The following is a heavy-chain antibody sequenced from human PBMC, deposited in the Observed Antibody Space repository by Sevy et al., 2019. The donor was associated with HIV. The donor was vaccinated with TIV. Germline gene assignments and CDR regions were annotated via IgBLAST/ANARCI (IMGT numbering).Heavy chain of an antibody. CDR2: INPNSGGT. CDR1: GYTFTGYY. Sequence: ASVKVSCKASGYTFTGYYMHWVRQAPGQGLEWMGWINPNSGGTNYAQKFQGRVTMTRDTSISTAYMELSRLRSDDTAVYYCAGVGRPPGGTYDFWMSSYYYYGMDVWGQGTTVTVSS. J-gene: IGHJ6*02. D-gene: IGHD3-3*01. CDR3: AGVGRPPGGTYDFWMSSYYYYGMDV. V-gene: IGHV1-2*02.